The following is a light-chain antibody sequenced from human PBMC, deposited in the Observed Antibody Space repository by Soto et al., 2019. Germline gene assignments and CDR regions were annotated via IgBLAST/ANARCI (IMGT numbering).Light chain of an antibody. CDR2: GAF. V-gene: IGKV3-20*01. Sequence: EIGLTQSPGTLALSPGEGATLSCRALQSVSSSYLARYQQKPGQAPRLLIYGAFSRTTGIPDSFSGSGSGTDFTLTISRLEPEDFAVYDCQQYGSSPTFGGGTKVEIK. J-gene: IGKJ4*01. CDR3: QQYGSSPT. CDR1: QSVSSSY.